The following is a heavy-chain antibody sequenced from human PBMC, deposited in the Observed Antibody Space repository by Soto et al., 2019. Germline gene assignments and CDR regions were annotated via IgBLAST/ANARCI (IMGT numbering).Heavy chain of an antibody. CDR2: ISGSGGST. CDR1: GFTFSSYA. V-gene: IGHV3-23*01. Sequence: GGSLRLSCAASGFTFSSYAMSWVRQAPGKGLEWVSAISGSGGSTYYADSVKGRFTISRDNSKNTLYLQMNSLRAEDTAVYYCAKGGVLPKRYSSWGYFDYWGQGTLVTVSS. D-gene: IGHD6-13*01. CDR3: AKGGVLPKRYSSWGYFDY. J-gene: IGHJ4*02.